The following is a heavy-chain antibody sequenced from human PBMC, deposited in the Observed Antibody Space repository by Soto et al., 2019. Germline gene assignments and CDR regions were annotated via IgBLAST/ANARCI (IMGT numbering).Heavy chain of an antibody. J-gene: IGHJ4*02. V-gene: IGHV4-31*03. CDR2: IYDSENT. CDR3: ARVDHRGYFAILTDY. Sequence: SETLSLTCTVSGGSISSGGHYWSWIRQHPGKGPEWIGHIYDSENTYYNPSFKSRVSISPDTSKNQFSLKLKSVTAADTAVYYCARVDHRGYFAILTDYWGQGTLVTVSS. CDR1: GGSISSGGHY. D-gene: IGHD3-9*01.